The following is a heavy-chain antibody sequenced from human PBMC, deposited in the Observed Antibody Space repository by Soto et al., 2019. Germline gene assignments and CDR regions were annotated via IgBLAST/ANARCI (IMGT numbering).Heavy chain of an antibody. D-gene: IGHD5-12*01. Sequence: SETLSLTYAVSRYSISSGCFWGWIRQPPGKGLEWIAKMYHDGNTHYNPSLKSRVTMSVDTSKNQFSLKLNSVTAADTAVYYCARESYSGYHSYDYWG. CDR1: RYSISSGCF. CDR2: MYHDGNT. CDR3: ARESYSGYHSYDY. J-gene: IGHJ6*03. V-gene: IGHV4-38-2*02.